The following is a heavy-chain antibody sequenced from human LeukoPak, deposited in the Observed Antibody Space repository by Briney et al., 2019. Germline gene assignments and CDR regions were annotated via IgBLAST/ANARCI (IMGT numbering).Heavy chain of an antibody. J-gene: IGHJ4*02. Sequence: GGSLRLSCVASGFTFETYWMSWVRQAPGKGLEWLANIKHDGREKYYVDSVKGRFTISRDNAKASVYLHMNSLRVEDTAIYYCARERDRGYSGYGGIDYWGQGTLVTVSS. CDR1: GFTFETYW. CDR2: IKHDGREK. V-gene: IGHV3-7*01. CDR3: ARERDRGYSGYGGIDY. D-gene: IGHD5-12*01.